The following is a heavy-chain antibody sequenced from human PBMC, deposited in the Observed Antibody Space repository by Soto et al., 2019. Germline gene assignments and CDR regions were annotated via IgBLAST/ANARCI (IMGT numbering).Heavy chain of an antibody. V-gene: IGHV3-66*01. Sequence: EVQLVESGGGLVQPGGSLRLSCAASGFTVSSNYMSWVRQAPGKGLEWVSVIYSGGSTYYADSVKGRFTISRDNSRNTMNHQMKSMRSDDNAADYCWREVLLLEGLLLQWSDYYYYYYMDVWGKGTTVTVSS. CDR1: GFTVSSNY. CDR3: WREVLLLEGLLLQWSDYYYYYYMDV. CDR2: IYSGGST. J-gene: IGHJ6*03. D-gene: IGHD3-3*01.